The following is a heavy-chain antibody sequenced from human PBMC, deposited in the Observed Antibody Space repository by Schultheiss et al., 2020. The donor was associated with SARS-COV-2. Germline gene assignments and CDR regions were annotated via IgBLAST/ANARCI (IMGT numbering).Heavy chain of an antibody. CDR1: GFTFSSYS. V-gene: IGHV3-21*01. D-gene: IGHD1-26*01. CDR2: ISTGSGYI. CDR3: ARDPLGGATYWFDP. Sequence: GGSLRLSCAASGFTFSSYSMNWVRQAPGKGLEWVSSISTGSGYIYYADSVKGRFTISRDNAKNSLYLQMNSLKTEDTAVYYCARDPLGGATYWFDPWGQGTLVTVSS. J-gene: IGHJ5*02.